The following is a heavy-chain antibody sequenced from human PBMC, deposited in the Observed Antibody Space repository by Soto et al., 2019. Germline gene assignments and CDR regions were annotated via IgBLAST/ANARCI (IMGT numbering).Heavy chain of an antibody. D-gene: IGHD2-21*01. J-gene: IGHJ6*02. CDR3: ARDRNPYCGTACVSTPMDI. CDR1: GFTFSSYV. Sequence: PGGSLRLSCVASGFTFSSYVMHWVRQAPGKGLEWVALIWYDGSNEYYADSVKGRFTISRDNSKNTMFLQMNTLRADDTAIYYCARDRNPYCGTACVSTPMDIWGPGTTVTVSS. V-gene: IGHV3-33*01. CDR2: IWYDGSNE.